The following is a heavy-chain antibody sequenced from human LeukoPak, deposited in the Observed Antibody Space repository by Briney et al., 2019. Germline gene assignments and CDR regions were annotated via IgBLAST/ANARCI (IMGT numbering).Heavy chain of an antibody. J-gene: IGHJ4*02. D-gene: IGHD6-19*01. Sequence: GGSLRLSCAASGFTFDDYAMHWVRQAPGKGLEWVSGISWNSGSIGYVDSVKGRFTISRDNAENSVYLQMNDLRAEDTGVYYCVTKEPSTSGWSYWGQGTLVAVSS. V-gene: IGHV3-9*01. CDR2: ISWNSGSI. CDR3: VTKEPSTSGWSY. CDR1: GFTFDDYA.